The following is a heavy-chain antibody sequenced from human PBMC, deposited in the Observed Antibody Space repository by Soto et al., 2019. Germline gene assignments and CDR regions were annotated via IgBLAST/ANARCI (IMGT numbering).Heavy chain of an antibody. Sequence: ASVKVSCKASGYTFTIYAMHCVRQAPGQRLEWMGWINAGNGNTKYSQKFQGRVTITRDTFASTAYMELSNLRSEDTAVYSCARVYCTNGVCYGIGAFDIWGQGTMVTGSS. CDR1: GYTFTIYA. CDR3: ARVYCTNGVCYGIGAFDI. CDR2: INAGNGNT. D-gene: IGHD2-8*01. V-gene: IGHV1-3*01. J-gene: IGHJ3*02.